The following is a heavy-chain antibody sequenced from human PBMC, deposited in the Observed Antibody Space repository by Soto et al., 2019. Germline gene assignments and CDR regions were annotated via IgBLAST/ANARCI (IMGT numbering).Heavy chain of an antibody. J-gene: IGHJ6*02. CDR2: ISAYNGNT. D-gene: IGHD5-18*01. CDR3: ARDEFVDTAMVKSGGNYYYGMDV. CDR1: GYTFTSYG. Sequence: ASVKVSCKASGYTFTSYGISWVRQAPGQGLEWMGWISAYNGNTNYAQKLQGRVTMTTDTSTSTAYMELRSLRSDDTAVYYCARDEFVDTAMVKSGGNYYYGMDVWGQGTTVTVSS. V-gene: IGHV1-18*01.